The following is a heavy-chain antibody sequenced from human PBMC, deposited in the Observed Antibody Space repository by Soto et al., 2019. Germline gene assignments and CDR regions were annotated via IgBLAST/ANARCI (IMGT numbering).Heavy chain of an antibody. CDR3: AIRRGYSYGYGY. D-gene: IGHD5-18*01. CDR2: IIPIFGTA. V-gene: IGHV1-69*13. Sequence: ASVKVSCKASGGTFSSYAISWVRQAPGQGLEWMGGIIPIFGTANYAQKFQGRVTITADESTSTAYMELSSLRSEDTAVYYCAIRRGYSYGYGYWGQGTLVTVSS. J-gene: IGHJ4*02. CDR1: GGTFSSYA.